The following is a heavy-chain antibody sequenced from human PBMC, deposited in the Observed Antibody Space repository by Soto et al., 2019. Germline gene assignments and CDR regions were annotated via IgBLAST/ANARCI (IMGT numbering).Heavy chain of an antibody. CDR3: AKDIGGEMHASDI. CDR1: GFGFGGYA. Sequence: LRLSCVASGFGFGGYAMHWVRQGPGKGLEWVSGMSWNSGNIGYADSVKGRFTISRDNAKNSLYLQMNSLSAEDTALYYCAKDIGGEMHASDIWGQGTMVTVSS. V-gene: IGHV3-9*01. J-gene: IGHJ3*02. D-gene: IGHD2-15*01. CDR2: MSWNSGNI.